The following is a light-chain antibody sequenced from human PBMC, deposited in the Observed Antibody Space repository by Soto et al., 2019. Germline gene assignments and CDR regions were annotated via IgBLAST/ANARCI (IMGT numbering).Light chain of an antibody. Sequence: EIVLTQSPGTLSLSPVERATLSCRASQSVSSSYLAWYQQKPGQAPRLLIYGASSRATGIPDRISGSGSGTDFTLTISRLEPEDFAVYYCQQYVGPRFTFGQGTRLEIK. CDR1: QSVSSSY. V-gene: IGKV3-20*01. J-gene: IGKJ5*01. CDR3: QQYVGPRFT. CDR2: GAS.